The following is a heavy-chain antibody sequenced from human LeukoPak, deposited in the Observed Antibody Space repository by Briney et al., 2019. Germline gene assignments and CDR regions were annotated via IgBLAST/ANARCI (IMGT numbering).Heavy chain of an antibody. CDR3: ARDEVAAAGTLRDY. CDR1: GFTFSSYS. Sequence: PGGSLRLSCAASGFTFSSYSMNWVRQAPGKGLEWVSSISSSSSYIYYADSVKGRFTISRDNAKNSLYLQMNSLRAEDTAVYYCARDEVAAAGTLRDYWGQGTLVAVSS. CDR2: ISSSSSYI. J-gene: IGHJ4*02. V-gene: IGHV3-21*01. D-gene: IGHD6-13*01.